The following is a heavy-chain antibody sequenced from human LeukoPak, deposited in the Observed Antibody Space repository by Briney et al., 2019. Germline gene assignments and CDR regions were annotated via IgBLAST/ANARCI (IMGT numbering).Heavy chain of an antibody. CDR1: GDSISSYY. D-gene: IGHD3-10*01. CDR2: IYSSGST. Sequence: SEILSLTCTVSGDSISSYYWSWIRLPAGKGLEWIGRIYSSGSTNYNPSLKSRVTMSIDTSKNQFFLKLSSVTAADTAVYYCARVSPGSGSYASFDYWGQGTLVTVSS. J-gene: IGHJ4*02. CDR3: ARVSPGSGSYASFDY. V-gene: IGHV4-4*07.